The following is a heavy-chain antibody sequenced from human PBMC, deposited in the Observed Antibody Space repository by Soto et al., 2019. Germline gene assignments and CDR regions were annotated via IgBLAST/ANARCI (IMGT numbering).Heavy chain of an antibody. CDR2: TWADGSNK. CDR3: ARDMGYSSGHGMDV. D-gene: IGHD6-19*01. V-gene: IGHV3-33*01. Sequence: QVQLVESGGGVVQPGRSLRLSCAASGFTFSSYGMHWVRQAPGMGLEWVTLTWADGSNKYYGDSVKGRFTISRDNSENTLYLQMNSLRAEDTAVYYCARDMGYSSGHGMDVWGQGTTVTVSS. J-gene: IGHJ6*02. CDR1: GFTFSSYG.